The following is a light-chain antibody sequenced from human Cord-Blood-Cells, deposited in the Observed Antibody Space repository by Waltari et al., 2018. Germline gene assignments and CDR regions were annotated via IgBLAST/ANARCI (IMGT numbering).Light chain of an antibody. Sequence: QSALTQPASVSGSPGQSITISCPGTSSAFGSYNRVSWYHQHPGKAPKRMIYEGSKRPSGVYNRFSGSKSGNTASLTISGLQAEDEADYYCCSYAGSSTVVFGGGTKLTVL. CDR1: SSAFGSYNR. CDR3: CSYAGSSTVV. J-gene: IGLJ2*01. CDR2: EGS. V-gene: IGLV2-23*01.